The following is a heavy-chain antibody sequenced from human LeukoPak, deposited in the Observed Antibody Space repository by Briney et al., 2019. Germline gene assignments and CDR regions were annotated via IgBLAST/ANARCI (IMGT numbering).Heavy chain of an antibody. D-gene: IGHD2-2*01. Sequence: GGSLRLSCTASGFTFSDYWMTWVRLAPGKGLEWVANIKQDGSAKYYVDSVKGRFTISRDNAKNSLYLQMDSLRVEDTATYYCARWRGSTSERSDYWGQGTLVTVSS. CDR1: GFTFSDYW. CDR3: ARWRGSTSERSDY. CDR2: IKQDGSAK. V-gene: IGHV3-7*01. J-gene: IGHJ4*02.